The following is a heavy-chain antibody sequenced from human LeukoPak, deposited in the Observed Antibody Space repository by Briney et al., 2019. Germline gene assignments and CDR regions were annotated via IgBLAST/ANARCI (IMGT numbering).Heavy chain of an antibody. CDR1: GGSISTYY. CDR3: ARGGDTAMVWYYYYYMDV. V-gene: IGHV4-59*01. D-gene: IGHD5-18*01. CDR2: IYYTGGT. Sequence: SETLSLTCTVSGGSISTYYWSWIRQPPGKGLEWIGYIYYTGGTSYNPSLKSRVTISVDTSKNQFSLKLSSVTAADTAVYYCARGGDTAMVWYYYYYMDVWGKGTTVTISS. J-gene: IGHJ6*03.